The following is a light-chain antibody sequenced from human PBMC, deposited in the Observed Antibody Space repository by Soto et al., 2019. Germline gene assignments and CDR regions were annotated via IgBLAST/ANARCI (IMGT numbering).Light chain of an antibody. J-gene: IGLJ1*01. CDR2: GNS. V-gene: IGLV1-40*01. CDR3: QSYDSRRSGYV. Sequence: QSLLTQPPSVSGAPGQMVTISCTGSISNIGAGYDVHWYQQLPGTAPKLLIYGNSNRPSGVPDRFSGSKSGTSASRAITGLQAEDEADYYCQSYDSRRSGYVCGTGTKLPVL. CDR1: ISNIGAGYD.